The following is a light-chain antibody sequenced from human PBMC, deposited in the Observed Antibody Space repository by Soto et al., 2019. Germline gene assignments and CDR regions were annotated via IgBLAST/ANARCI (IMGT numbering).Light chain of an antibody. CDR1: SSDIGSYNL. Sequence: QSVLTQPASVSGSPGQSITISCTGTSSDIGSYNLVSWYQQHPGKAPKLIIYEASKRPSGVSTRFSGSKSGFTASLTISGLQADDEADYHCCSYVTISTYLFGTGTKVTVL. V-gene: IGLV2-23*01. J-gene: IGLJ1*01. CDR2: EAS. CDR3: CSYVTISTYL.